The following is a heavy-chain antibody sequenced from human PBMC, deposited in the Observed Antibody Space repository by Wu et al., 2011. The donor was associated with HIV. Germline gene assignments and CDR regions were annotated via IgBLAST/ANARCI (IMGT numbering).Heavy chain of an antibody. J-gene: IGHJ4*02. CDR2: INPNSDGT. D-gene: IGHD3-10*01. Sequence: QVQLXQSGAEVRKPGASVKVSCKASGYLFTGFYIHWVRQAPGQGLEWMGWINPNSDGTNYAQRFQGRVTLTADESTSTVYMDLNSLRLEDTAVYYCARDDPTLSGSFLDYWGLGTLVTVSS. CDR1: GYLFTGFY. CDR3: ARDDPTLSGSFLDY. V-gene: IGHV1-2*02.